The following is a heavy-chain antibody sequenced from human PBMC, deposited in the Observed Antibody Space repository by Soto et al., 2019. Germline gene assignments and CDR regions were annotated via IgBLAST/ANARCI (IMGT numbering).Heavy chain of an antibody. CDR3: ARSLLQGDF. Sequence: QVQLVQSGAEVKKPGASVKISCKASGYTFIHYYIHWVRQAPGQGLEWMAIINPNGGSTNYAQKFQGRVTVTSDTSTTTVSMELNSLESDDTAVYFCARSLLQGDFWGQGTRVTVSP. J-gene: IGHJ4*02. CDR2: INPNGGST. V-gene: IGHV1-46*01. D-gene: IGHD2-21*01. CDR1: GYTFIHYY.